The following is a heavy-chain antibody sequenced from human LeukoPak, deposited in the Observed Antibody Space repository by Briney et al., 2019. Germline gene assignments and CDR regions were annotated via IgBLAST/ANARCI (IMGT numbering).Heavy chain of an antibody. CDR1: GFTFSRFA. J-gene: IGHJ4*02. CDR3: ARDSDYDILTGLDY. Sequence: GRSLTLSCAASGFTFSRFAVHWVRQAPGKGLEWVVVMSYDGSSEYYADSVKGRFTVSRDNSKNMLYLQMNSLRAEDTAVYYCARDSDYDILTGLDYWGEGTLVTVSS. D-gene: IGHD3-9*01. V-gene: IGHV3-30*04. CDR2: MSYDGSSE.